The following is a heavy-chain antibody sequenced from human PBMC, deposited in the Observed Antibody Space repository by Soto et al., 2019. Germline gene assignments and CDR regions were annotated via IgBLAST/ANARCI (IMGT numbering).Heavy chain of an antibody. Sequence: EVQLLDSGGGVVQPGGSLRLSCAASGFTFSSSAMSWVRQAPGKGLEWVSAVSGSGGTTYYADSVRGRFTISRDNSKNTLYLQMNSLRAEDTAIYFCVRCTVDTIVTSGWCHYLDPWGQGTLVTVSS. J-gene: IGHJ5*02. CDR2: VSGSGGTT. V-gene: IGHV3-23*01. CDR1: GFTFSSSA. D-gene: IGHD6-19*01. CDR3: VRCTVDTIVTSGWCHYLDP.